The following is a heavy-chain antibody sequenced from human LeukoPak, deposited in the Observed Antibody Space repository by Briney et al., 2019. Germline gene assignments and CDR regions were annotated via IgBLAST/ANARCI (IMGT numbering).Heavy chain of an antibody. J-gene: IGHJ6*03. CDR2: IRSDGSNK. Sequence: GGSLRLSFAAAGFTFSSYGLHWVRPAPGKGLGGVAFIRSDGSNKYYADSVRGRFTISRDNSKNTLYLQMNSLRAEDSAVYYCAKDQFKPSAITMLRGVRGYYYFMDVWGKGTTVTISS. V-gene: IGHV3-30*02. D-gene: IGHD3-10*01. CDR1: GFTFSSYG. CDR3: AKDQFKPSAITMLRGVRGYYYFMDV.